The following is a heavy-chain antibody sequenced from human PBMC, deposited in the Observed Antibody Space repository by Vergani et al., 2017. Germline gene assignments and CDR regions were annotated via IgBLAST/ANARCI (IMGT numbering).Heavy chain of an antibody. CDR3: AKDGVWSGDKTVVDGWFDP. J-gene: IGHJ5*02. V-gene: IGHV3-23*04. CDR2: ISGRGGST. Sequence: VQLVESGGGVVQPGRSLRLSCAASGFTFSSYAMSWVRQAPGKGLEWVSAISGRGGSTHYADSVKGRFTISRDNSKNTLYLQMNSLRAEDTAVYYCAKDGVWSGDKTVVDGWFDPWGQGTLVTVSS. CDR1: GFTFSSYA. D-gene: IGHD3-10*01.